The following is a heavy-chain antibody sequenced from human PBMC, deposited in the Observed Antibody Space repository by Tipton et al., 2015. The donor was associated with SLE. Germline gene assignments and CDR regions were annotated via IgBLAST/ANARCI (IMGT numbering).Heavy chain of an antibody. CDR1: GGSINNTSSY. J-gene: IGHJ6*03. Sequence: TLSLTCTVSGGSINNTSSYWGFIRLPPGKGLEWIGSIYYSGITQYNPSLKSRVTISVDTSKNQFSLKLSSVTATDTAVYYCARAGGDWYYYYMDVWGKGTTVTVSS. D-gene: IGHD2-21*01. CDR2: IYYSGIT. CDR3: ARAGGDWYYYYMDV. V-gene: IGHV4-39*07.